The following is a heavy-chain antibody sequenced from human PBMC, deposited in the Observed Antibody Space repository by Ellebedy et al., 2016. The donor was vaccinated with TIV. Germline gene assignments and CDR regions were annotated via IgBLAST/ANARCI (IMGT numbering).Heavy chain of an antibody. CDR2: IRAYNPNR. Sequence: AASVKVSCKASGYTFTNYYIHWVRQAPGQGLEWMGWIRAYNPNRKYAQKLQGRVTMTTDTSTSTAYMELRSLRYDDTAVYYCVTRLHNGVTYWGQGTRVTVSS. D-gene: IGHD2-21*02. J-gene: IGHJ4*02. V-gene: IGHV1-18*04. CDR1: GYTFTNYY. CDR3: VTRLHNGVTY.